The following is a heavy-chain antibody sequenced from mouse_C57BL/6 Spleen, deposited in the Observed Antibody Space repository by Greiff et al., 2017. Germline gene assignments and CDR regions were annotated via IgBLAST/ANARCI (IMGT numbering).Heavy chain of an antibody. Sequence: QVQLKESGAELARPGASVKLSCKASGYTFTSYGISWVKQRTGQGLEWIGEIYPRSGNTYYTEKFKGKATLTADKSSSTAYLELRSLTSEDSAVYFCAGGTTVVATQGYFDVWGTGTTVTVSS. J-gene: IGHJ1*03. CDR3: AGGTTVVATQGYFDV. D-gene: IGHD1-1*01. CDR1: GYTFTSYG. CDR2: IYPRSGNT. V-gene: IGHV1-81*01.